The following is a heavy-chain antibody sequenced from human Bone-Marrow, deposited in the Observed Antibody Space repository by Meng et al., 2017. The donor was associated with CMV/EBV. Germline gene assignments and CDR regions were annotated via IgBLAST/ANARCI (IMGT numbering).Heavy chain of an antibody. V-gene: IGHV1-8*01. CDR3: ARRINYYGSGSYHLADY. J-gene: IGHJ4*02. CDR1: VYTFTRYD. D-gene: IGHD3-10*01. CDR2: MNPNSGNT. Sequence: ASVKVSCKASVYTFTRYDINWVRQATGQGLEWMGWMNPNSGNTGYAQQCQGRVTMTRNNSISTAYMELSSLGSEDTAVYYCARRINYYGSGSYHLADYWGQGTLVTVSS.